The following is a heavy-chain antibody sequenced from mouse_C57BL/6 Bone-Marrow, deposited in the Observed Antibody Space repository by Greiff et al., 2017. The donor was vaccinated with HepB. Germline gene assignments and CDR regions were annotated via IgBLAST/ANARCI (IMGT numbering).Heavy chain of an antibody. Sequence: EVQRVESGGGLVKPGGSLKLSCAASGFTFSSYAMSWVRQTPEKRLEWVATISDGGSYTYYPDNVKGRFTISRDNAKNNLYLQMSHLKSEDTAMYYCARDPIYYGFAYWGQGTLVTVSA. V-gene: IGHV5-4*01. CDR1: GFTFSSYA. J-gene: IGHJ3*01. D-gene: IGHD2-1*01. CDR3: ARDPIYYGFAY. CDR2: ISDGGSYT.